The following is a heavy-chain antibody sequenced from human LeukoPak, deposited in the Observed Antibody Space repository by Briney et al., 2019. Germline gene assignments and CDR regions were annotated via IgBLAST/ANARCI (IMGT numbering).Heavy chain of an antibody. CDR3: ARGTVVIGY. Sequence: PGGSLRLSCVASGFTFSSYWMSWVRQPPGKGPEWVANIKHDGSEKYYVDSVKGRFTISRDNAKNSLYLQMNSLRVEDTAIYYCARGTVVIGYWGRGTLVTVSS. V-gene: IGHV3-7*01. CDR2: IKHDGSEK. J-gene: IGHJ4*02. D-gene: IGHD4-23*01. CDR1: GFTFSSYW.